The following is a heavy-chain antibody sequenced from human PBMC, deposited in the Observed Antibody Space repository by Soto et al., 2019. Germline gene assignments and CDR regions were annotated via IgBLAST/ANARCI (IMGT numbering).Heavy chain of an antibody. Sequence: SETLSLTCTVSGGSISSGDYYWSWIRQPPGKGLEWIGYIYYSGSTYYNPSLKSRVTISVDTSKNQFSLKLSSVTAADTAVYYCASLGYYGSGSYYISWFDPWGQGTLVTVSS. J-gene: IGHJ5*02. CDR3: ASLGYYGSGSYYISWFDP. CDR1: GGSISSGDYY. V-gene: IGHV4-30-4*01. D-gene: IGHD3-10*01. CDR2: IYYSGST.